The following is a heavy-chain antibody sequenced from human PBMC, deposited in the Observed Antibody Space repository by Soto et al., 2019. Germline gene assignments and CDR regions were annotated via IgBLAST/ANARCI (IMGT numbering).Heavy chain of an antibody. V-gene: IGHV3-23*01. CDR3: ATMNGYFEY. CDR1: GFRFSSYS. J-gene: IGHJ4*02. Sequence: PGGSLRLSCADSGFRFSSYSMSWVRQTPGKGLEWVAAITATGDRTYYADSVTGRLTISRDNSKKTHYLQMTSLRAEDTAMYYCATMNGYFEYWGQGTPVTVSS. CDR2: ITATGDRT. D-gene: IGHD3-22*01.